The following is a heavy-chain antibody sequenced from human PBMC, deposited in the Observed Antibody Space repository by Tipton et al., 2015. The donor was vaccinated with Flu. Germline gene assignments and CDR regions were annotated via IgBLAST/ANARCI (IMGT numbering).Heavy chain of an antibody. J-gene: IGHJ4*02. V-gene: IGHV4-59*11. CDR2: IYYSGSI. Sequence: TLSLTCTVSGGSISSHYWSWIRQPPGKGLEWIGYIYYSGSISYNPSLKSRVTISVDTSKSQFSLKLSSVTAADTAVYYCARGGLTRALDFWGQGTLVTVSS. CDR3: ARGGLTRALDF. D-gene: IGHD1-20*01. CDR1: GGSISSHY.